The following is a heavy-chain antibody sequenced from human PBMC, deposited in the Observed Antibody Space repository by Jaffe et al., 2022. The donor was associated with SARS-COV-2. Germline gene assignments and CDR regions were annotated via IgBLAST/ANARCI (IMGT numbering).Heavy chain of an antibody. V-gene: IGHV3-9*01. Sequence: EVQLVESGGGLVQPGRSLRLSCAASGFTFDDYAMHWVRQAPGKGLEWVASIREDSGSIDYADSVKGRFTISRDNAKNSLYLQMNSLRPEDTAFYYCAKDAAWSLDYWGQGTLVTVSS. D-gene: IGHD2-15*01. CDR1: GFTFDDYA. J-gene: IGHJ4*02. CDR2: IREDSGSI. CDR3: AKDAAWSLDY.